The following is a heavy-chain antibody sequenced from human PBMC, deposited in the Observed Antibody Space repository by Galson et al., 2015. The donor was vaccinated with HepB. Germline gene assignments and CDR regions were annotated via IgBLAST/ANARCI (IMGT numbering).Heavy chain of an antibody. CDR3: ARDARFRIQLGRDY. D-gene: IGHD5-18*01. J-gene: IGHJ4*02. V-gene: IGHV1-18*01. CDR2: ISAYNGNT. CDR1: GYTFTSYG. Sequence: SVKVSCKASGYTFTSYGISWVRQAPGQGLEWMGWISAYNGNTNYAQKLQGRVTMTTDTSTSTAYMELRSLRSDDTAVYYCARDARFRIQLGRDYWGQGTLVTVSS.